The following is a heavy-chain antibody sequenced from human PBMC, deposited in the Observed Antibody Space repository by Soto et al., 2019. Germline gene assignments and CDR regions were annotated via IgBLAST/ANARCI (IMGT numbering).Heavy chain of an antibody. CDR3: ARGIPPDD. J-gene: IGHJ4*02. V-gene: IGHV3-30-3*01. D-gene: IGHD2-2*02. CDR1: GFTFSTYA. CDR2: ISYDGSNK. Sequence: GGSLRLSCAASGFTFSTYAMYWVRQAPGKGLEWVAVISYDGSNKYYADSVEGRFTISKDNSRSTLYLQMTSLKPEDTAVYYCARGIPPDDWGQGALVTVSS.